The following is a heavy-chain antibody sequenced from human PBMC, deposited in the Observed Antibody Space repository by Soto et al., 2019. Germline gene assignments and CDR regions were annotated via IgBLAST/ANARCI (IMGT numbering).Heavy chain of an antibody. CDR3: ARDGGRHSGGIDY. Sequence: QVQLVQSGAEVKKPGSSXXXSXXXXXXXXXSXXXXXXXXAPGQGLEWMGEIIPIFGTANYAQKFQGRVTITADESTSTAYMELSSLRSEDTAVYYCARDGGRHSGGIDYWGQGTLVTVSS. J-gene: IGHJ4*02. D-gene: IGHD1-26*01. CDR2: IIPIFGTA. CDR1: XXXXXSXX. V-gene: IGHV1-69*01.